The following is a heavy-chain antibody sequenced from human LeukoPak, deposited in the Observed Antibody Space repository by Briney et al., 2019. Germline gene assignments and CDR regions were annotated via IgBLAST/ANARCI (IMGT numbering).Heavy chain of an antibody. CDR1: GFTFSGSA. Sequence: AGSLRLSCAASGFTFSGSAMNWVRQASGKGLEWVGRIRDKANSYATAYAASVKGRFTISRDDSKKTAYLQMNSLKTEDAAVYYCTRLSGDSSGSHFDYWGQGIPVTVSS. V-gene: IGHV3-73*01. CDR2: IRDKANSYAT. CDR3: TRLSGDSSGSHFDY. D-gene: IGHD3-22*01. J-gene: IGHJ4*02.